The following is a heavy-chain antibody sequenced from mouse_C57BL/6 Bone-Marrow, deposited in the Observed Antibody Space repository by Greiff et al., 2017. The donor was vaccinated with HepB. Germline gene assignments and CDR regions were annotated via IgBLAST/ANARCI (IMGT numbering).Heavy chain of an antibody. Sequence: VQLQQSGPELVKPGASVKISCKASGYAFSSSWMNWVKQRPGKGLEWIGRIYPGDGDTNYNGKFKGKATLTADKSSSTASMQLSCLTSEDSAVYFCARIYDGYYGYFDYWGQGTTLTVSS. J-gene: IGHJ2*01. CDR1: GYAFSSSW. D-gene: IGHD2-3*01. V-gene: IGHV1-82*01. CDR2: IYPGDGDT. CDR3: ARIYDGYYGYFDY.